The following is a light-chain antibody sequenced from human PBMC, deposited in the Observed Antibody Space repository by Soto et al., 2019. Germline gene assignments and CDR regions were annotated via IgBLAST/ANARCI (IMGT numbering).Light chain of an antibody. CDR1: QTAIRNY. Sequence: EIVLTQSPDTLSLSPGERVTLSCRASQTAIRNYLAWHQQKPGQTPRLLVYGASSRATGIPDRFSGSGSGTDFTLTISRLEPEDFAVYYCQQYGTSPWTFGQGTKVEIK. J-gene: IGKJ1*01. V-gene: IGKV3-20*01. CDR3: QQYGTSPWT. CDR2: GAS.